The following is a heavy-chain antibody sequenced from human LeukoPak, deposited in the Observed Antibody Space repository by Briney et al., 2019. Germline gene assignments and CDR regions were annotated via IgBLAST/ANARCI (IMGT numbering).Heavy chain of an antibody. J-gene: IGHJ6*02. V-gene: IGHV4-30-2*01. Sequence: PSETLSLTCTVSGGSISSGGYYWSWIRQPPGKGLEWIGYIYHSGSTYYNPSLKSRVTISVDRSKNQFSLKLSSVTAADTAVYYCARGGDYGHYYYHYGMDVWGQGTTVTVSS. D-gene: IGHD4-17*01. CDR3: ARGGDYGHYYYHYGMDV. CDR2: IYHSGST. CDR1: GGSISSGGYY.